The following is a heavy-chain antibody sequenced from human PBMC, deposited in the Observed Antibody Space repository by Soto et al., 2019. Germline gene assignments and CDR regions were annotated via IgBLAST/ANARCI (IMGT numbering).Heavy chain of an antibody. D-gene: IGHD3-10*01. CDR2: ISGSGGST. CDR1: GFTFSSYA. J-gene: IGHJ4*02. Sequence: PGGSLRLSCAASGFTFSSYAMSWVRQAPGKGLEWVSAISGSGGSTYYADSVKGRFTISRDNSKKTLYLQMNSLRVEDSALYCCARGSTDSYPGSRIFDFWGRGTLVTVSS. V-gene: IGHV3-23*01. CDR3: ARGSTDSYPGSRIFDF.